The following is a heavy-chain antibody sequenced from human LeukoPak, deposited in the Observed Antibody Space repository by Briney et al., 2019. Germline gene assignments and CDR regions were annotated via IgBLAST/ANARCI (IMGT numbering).Heavy chain of an antibody. CDR1: GFTFSSYS. CDR3: AKDGVRAVYYMDV. V-gene: IGHV3-30*02. Sequence: GGSLRLSCAASGFTFSSYSMHWVRQAPDKGLEGVAFIRFDGTDKSYTDSVKGRFTISRDNSKNTLYLQMNSLKPDDTAVYFCAKDGVRAVYYMDVWGKGTTVTISS. CDR2: IRFDGTDK. D-gene: IGHD3-10*01. J-gene: IGHJ6*03.